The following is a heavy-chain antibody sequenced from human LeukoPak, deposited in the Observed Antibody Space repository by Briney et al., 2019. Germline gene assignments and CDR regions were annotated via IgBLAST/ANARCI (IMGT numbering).Heavy chain of an antibody. CDR2: IIPIFGTA. J-gene: IGHJ4*02. CDR3: ASAVMATILSRSLDY. D-gene: IGHD5-24*01. CDR1: GGTFNSYA. Sequence: SVKVSCKASGGTFNSYAISWVRQAPGQGLEWMGGIIPIFGTANYAQKFQGRVTITTDESTSTAYMELSSLRSEDTAVYYCASAVMATILSRSLDYWGQGTLVTVSS. V-gene: IGHV1-69*05.